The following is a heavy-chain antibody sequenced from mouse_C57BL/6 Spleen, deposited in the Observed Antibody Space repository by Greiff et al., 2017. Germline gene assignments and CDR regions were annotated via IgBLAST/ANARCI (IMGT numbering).Heavy chain of an antibody. CDR2: IWTGGGT. Sequence: QVQLQQSGPGLVAPSQSLSITCTVSGFSLTSYAISWVRQPPGKGLEWLGVIWTGGGTNYNSALKSRLSISKDNSKSQVFLKMNSLQTDDTARYYCARNSLYYDYDAWFAYWGQGTLVTVSA. J-gene: IGHJ3*01. V-gene: IGHV2-9-1*01. CDR3: ARNSLYYDYDAWFAY. CDR1: GFSLTSYA. D-gene: IGHD2-4*01.